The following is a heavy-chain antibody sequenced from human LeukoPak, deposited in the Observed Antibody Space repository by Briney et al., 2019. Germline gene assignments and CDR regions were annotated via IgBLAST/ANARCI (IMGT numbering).Heavy chain of an antibody. CDR3: ARYETVRKWGFDY. J-gene: IGHJ4*02. Sequence: GRSLRLSCAASGFTFSSYAMHWVRQAPGKGLEWVAVISYDGSNKYYADSVKGRFTISRDNSKNTLYLQMNSLRAEDTAVYYCARYETVRKWGFDYWGQGTLVTVSS. D-gene: IGHD2-8*01. CDR1: GFTFSSYA. CDR2: ISYDGSNK. V-gene: IGHV3-30-3*01.